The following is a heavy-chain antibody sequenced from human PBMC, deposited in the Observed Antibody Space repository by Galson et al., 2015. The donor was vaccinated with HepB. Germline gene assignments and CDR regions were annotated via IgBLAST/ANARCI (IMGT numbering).Heavy chain of an antibody. CDR3: ASIVRGYYGSGPNWFDP. D-gene: IGHD3-10*01. V-gene: IGHV1-18*01. J-gene: IGHJ5*02. CDR2: ISAYNGNT. CDR1: GYTFTSYG. Sequence: SVKVSCKASGYTFTSYGISWVRQPPGQGLEWMGWISAYNGNTNYAQKLQGRVIMTTDTSTSTAYMELRSLRSDDTAVYYCASIVRGYYGSGPNWFDPWGQGTLVTVSS.